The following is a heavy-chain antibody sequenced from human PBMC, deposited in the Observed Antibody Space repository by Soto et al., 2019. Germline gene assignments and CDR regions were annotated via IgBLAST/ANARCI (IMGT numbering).Heavy chain of an antibody. CDR1: WDSVSSTSAA. CDR3: ARGSYYSGWV. Sequence: SQTLSLPCVSSWDSVSSTSAAWSWIRQSPSRGLEWLGRTYYRSKWYSDYAVSVKSRITINPDTSKNQFSLQLNSVTPEDTAVYYCARGSYYSGWVWGQGTLVTVSS. D-gene: IGHD6-19*01. J-gene: IGHJ4*02. CDR2: TYYRSKWYS. V-gene: IGHV6-1*01.